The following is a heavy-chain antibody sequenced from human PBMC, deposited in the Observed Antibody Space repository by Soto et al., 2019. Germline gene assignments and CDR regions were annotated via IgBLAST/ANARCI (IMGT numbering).Heavy chain of an antibody. J-gene: IGHJ3*02. V-gene: IGHV4-39*01. CDR2: IYYSGST. CDR3: ASVGRYYYDFWSGYSNDAFDI. D-gene: IGHD3-3*01. CDR1: GGSISSSSYY. Sequence: SETLSLTCTVSGGSISSSSYYWGWIRQPPGKGLEWIGSIYYSGSTYYNPSLKSRVTISVDTSKNQFSLKLSSVTAADMAVYYCASVGRYYYDFWSGYSNDAFDIWGQGTMVTVSS.